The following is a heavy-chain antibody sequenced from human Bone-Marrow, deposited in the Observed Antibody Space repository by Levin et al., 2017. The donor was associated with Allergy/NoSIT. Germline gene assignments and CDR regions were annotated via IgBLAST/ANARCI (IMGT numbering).Heavy chain of an antibody. J-gene: IGHJ4*02. CDR1: GYSFTSYW. V-gene: IGHV5-10-1*01. CDR3: ARRVSKYSGGTLPEDY. Sequence: PGGSLRLSCKGSGYSFTSYWISWVRQMPGKGLEWMGRIDPSDSYTNYSPSFQGHVTISADKSISTAYLQWSSLKASDTAMYYCARRVSKYSGGTLPEDYWGQGTLVTVSS. CDR2: IDPSDSYT. D-gene: IGHD1-26*01.